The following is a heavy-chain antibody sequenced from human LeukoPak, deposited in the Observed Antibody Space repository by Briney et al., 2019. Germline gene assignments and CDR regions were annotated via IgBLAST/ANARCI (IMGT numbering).Heavy chain of an antibody. CDR1: GFTFSSYA. D-gene: IGHD3-3*01. J-gene: IGHJ6*02. CDR2: ISGSRGST. V-gene: IGHV3-23*01. CDR3: AKDWGRITIFGVVPASYGMDV. Sequence: GSLLLSCAASGFTFSSYAMSWVRQAPGKGLEWVSAISGSRGSTYYADSVKGRFTISRDNSKNTLYLQMNSLRAEDTAVYYCAKDWGRITIFGVVPASYGMDVWGQGTTLNVSS.